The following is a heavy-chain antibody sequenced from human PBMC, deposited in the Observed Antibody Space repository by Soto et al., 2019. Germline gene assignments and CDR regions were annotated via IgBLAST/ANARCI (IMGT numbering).Heavy chain of an antibody. CDR2: IYPGDSDT. CDR1: GYSFTSYW. D-gene: IGHD3-3*01. Sequence: GESLKISCKGSGYSFTSYWIGWVRQMPGKGLEWMGIIYPGDSDTRYSPSFQGQVTISADKSISTAYLQWSSLKASDTAMYYCARDFWSGYRYYGMDVWGQGTTVTVS. CDR3: ARDFWSGYRYYGMDV. V-gene: IGHV5-51*01. J-gene: IGHJ6*02.